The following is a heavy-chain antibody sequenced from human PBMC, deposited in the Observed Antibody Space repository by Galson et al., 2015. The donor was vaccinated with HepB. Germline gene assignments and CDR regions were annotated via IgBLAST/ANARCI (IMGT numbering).Heavy chain of an antibody. CDR3: ARDRDYRFDY. V-gene: IGHV1-18*04. CDR1: GYTFTTNG. CDR2: ISANSGNT. Sequence: QSGAEVKKPGASVTVSCTASGYTFTTNGISWVRQAPGQGLEWMGWISANSGNTKYAQNLQGRVTLTRDTSTSTAYLELRSLRSDDTAAYYCARDRDYRFDYWGQGTLVTVSS. J-gene: IGHJ4*02. D-gene: IGHD4/OR15-4a*01.